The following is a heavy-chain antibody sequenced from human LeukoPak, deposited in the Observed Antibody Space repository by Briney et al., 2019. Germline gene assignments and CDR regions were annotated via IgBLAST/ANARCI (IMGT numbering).Heavy chain of an antibody. CDR1: GYTFSDYT. V-gene: IGHV3-30*18. Sequence: SCKTSGYTFSDYTINWVRQAPGKGLEWVAVISYDGSNKYYADSVKGRFTISRDNSKNTLYLQMNSLRAEDTAVYYCAKGRGAINYWGQGTLVTVSS. CDR3: AKGRGAINY. J-gene: IGHJ4*02. D-gene: IGHD3-10*01. CDR2: ISYDGSNK.